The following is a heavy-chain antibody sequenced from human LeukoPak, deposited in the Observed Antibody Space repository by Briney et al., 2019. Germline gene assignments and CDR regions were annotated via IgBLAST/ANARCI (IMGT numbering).Heavy chain of an antibody. V-gene: IGHV7-4-1*02. CDR2: INTNTGNP. J-gene: IGHJ6*03. CDR1: GYTFTSYA. Sequence: ASVKVSCKASGYTFTSYAMNWVRQAPGQGLEWMGWINTNTGNPTYAQGFTGRFVFSLDTSVSTTYLQISSLKAEDTAVYYCAREVTGPLLSTNSYYYYMDVWGKGTTVTVSS. D-gene: IGHD2/OR15-2a*01. CDR3: AREVTGPLLSTNSYYYYMDV.